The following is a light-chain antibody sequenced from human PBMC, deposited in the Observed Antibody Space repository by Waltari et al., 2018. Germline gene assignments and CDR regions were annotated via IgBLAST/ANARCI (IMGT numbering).Light chain of an antibody. CDR2: HAS. V-gene: IGKV3-20*01. CDR1: QSVIKY. CDR3: QKYDSLPAT. Sequence: VLTQSPGTLSLSPGERATLSCRASQSVIKYLAWYQQKPGRAPRPLIYHASTRATGIPDRFSGSGSGTDFSLTISRLEPEDFAVYYCQKYDSLPATFGQGTRVEIK. J-gene: IGKJ1*01.